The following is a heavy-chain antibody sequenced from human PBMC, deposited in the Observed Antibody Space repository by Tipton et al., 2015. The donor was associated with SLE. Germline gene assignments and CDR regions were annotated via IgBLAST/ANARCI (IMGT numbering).Heavy chain of an antibody. D-gene: IGHD2-15*01. Sequence: TLSLTCSVSGGSISDGAYYWSWIRQHPGKGLEWIGYIYYTGATYFNPSLESRVTMSVDTSENQFSLKLTSVTAADTAIYYCARDRGFCSGGTCYYDGFDIWGQGTMVSVSS. J-gene: IGHJ3*02. V-gene: IGHV4-31*03. CDR1: GGSISDGAYY. CDR2: IYYTGAT. CDR3: ARDRGFCSGGTCYYDGFDI.